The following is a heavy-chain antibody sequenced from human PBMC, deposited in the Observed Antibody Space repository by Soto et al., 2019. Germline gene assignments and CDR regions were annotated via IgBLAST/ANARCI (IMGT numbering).Heavy chain of an antibody. CDR2: ISAYNGNT. V-gene: IGHV1-18*01. CDR1: GYTFTSYG. J-gene: IGHJ4*02. CDR3: ARGWGGIATAGSRLDF. Sequence: ASVKVSCKASGYTFTSYGISWVRQAPGQGLEWMGWISAYNGNTNYAQKLQGRVTMTTDTSTNTAYMDLSSLTFEDTAVYYCARGWGGIATAGSRLDFWGQGALVSVSS. D-gene: IGHD6-13*01.